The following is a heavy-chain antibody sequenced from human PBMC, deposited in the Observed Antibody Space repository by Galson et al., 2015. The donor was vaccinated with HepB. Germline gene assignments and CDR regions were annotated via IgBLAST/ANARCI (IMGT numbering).Heavy chain of an antibody. Sequence: SLSLSCAASGFTFRNAWMSWVRQAPGKGLEWVGRIKSKTDGGTTDYAAPVKGRFTISRDDSKNTLYLQMNSLKTEDTAVYYCTTDPDPSYDILTGYYHDAFEIWGQGTMVTVSS. D-gene: IGHD3-9*01. CDR3: TTDPDPSYDILTGYYHDAFEI. CDR2: IKSKTDGGTT. CDR1: GFTFRNAW. J-gene: IGHJ3*02. V-gene: IGHV3-15*01.